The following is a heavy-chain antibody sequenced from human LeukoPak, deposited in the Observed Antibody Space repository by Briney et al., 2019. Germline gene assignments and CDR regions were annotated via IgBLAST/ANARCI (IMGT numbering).Heavy chain of an antibody. Sequence: PGGSLRLSCAASGFTFSSYWMSWVRQAPGKGLEWVANIKQDGSEKYYVDSVKGRFTISRDNAKNSLYLQMNSLRAEDTAVYYCARGGYDYVWGSLFDYWGQGTLVTVSS. V-gene: IGHV3-7*01. CDR2: IKQDGSEK. J-gene: IGHJ4*02. CDR1: GFTFSSYW. CDR3: ARGGYDYVWGSLFDY. D-gene: IGHD3-16*01.